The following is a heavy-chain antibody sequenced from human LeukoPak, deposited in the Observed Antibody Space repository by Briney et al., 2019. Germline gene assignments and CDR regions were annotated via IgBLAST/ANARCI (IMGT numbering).Heavy chain of an antibody. J-gene: IGHJ4*02. CDR3: ARVADYYESSGYYDY. D-gene: IGHD3-22*01. V-gene: IGHV4-39*07. CDR2: IYYSGST. Sequence: SETLSLTCTVSGGSITTSNYYWGWIRQPPGKGLDWIGSIYYSGSTYYNPSLKSRVTISVDTSKNQFSLKLSSVTAADTAVYYCARVADYYESSGYYDYWGQGTLVTVSS. CDR1: GGSITTSNYY.